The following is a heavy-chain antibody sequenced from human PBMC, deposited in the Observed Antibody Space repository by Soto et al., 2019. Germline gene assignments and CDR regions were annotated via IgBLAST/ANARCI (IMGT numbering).Heavy chain of an antibody. CDR2: TYFRSKWYN. D-gene: IGHD5-12*01. V-gene: IGHV6-1*01. CDR3: AKGDNLGPKTGYAFDP. CDR1: GDSVSSNTAS. Sequence: SQTLSLTGAISGDSVSSNTASWNWIRQSPSRGVEWLGRTYFRSKWYNDYAVSVKSRIIINPDTSNNQFSLQLNSVTPEDTAVYFCAKGDNLGPKTGYAFDPWGQGIMVTVSS. J-gene: IGHJ5*02.